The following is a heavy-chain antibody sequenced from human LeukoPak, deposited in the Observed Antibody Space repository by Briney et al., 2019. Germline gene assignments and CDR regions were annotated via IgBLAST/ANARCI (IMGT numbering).Heavy chain of an antibody. D-gene: IGHD3-22*01. J-gene: IGHJ4*02. CDR1: GFTVSSNF. CDR2: IYAGGSGTT. Sequence: GGSLRLSCAVSGFTVSSNFMSWVRHAPGNGLEWVSVIYAGGSGTTYYANSVKGRFTISREITKNTLYLQMNSLRAEDTALYYCAGDGYASNGYVDYWGQGTLVTVSS. V-gene: IGHV3-66*01. CDR3: AGDGYASNGYVDY.